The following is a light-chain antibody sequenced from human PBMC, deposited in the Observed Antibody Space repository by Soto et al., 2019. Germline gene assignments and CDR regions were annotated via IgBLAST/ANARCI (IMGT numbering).Light chain of an antibody. CDR3: AAWDDRLSGLV. V-gene: IGLV2-8*01. CDR2: EVS. Sequence: QSALTQPPSASGSPGQSVTISCTGTSSDVGGYNYVSWYQQHPGKAPKLMIYEVSKRPSGVPDRFSGSKSGNTASLTVSGLQVEDEADYYCAAWDDRLSGLVFGRGTKLTVL. CDR1: SSDVGGYNY. J-gene: IGLJ2*01.